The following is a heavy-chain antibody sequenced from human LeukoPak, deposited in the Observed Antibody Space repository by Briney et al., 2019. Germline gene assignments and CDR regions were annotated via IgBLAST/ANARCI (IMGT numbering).Heavy chain of an antibody. CDR1: GFTFSNYP. V-gene: IGHV3-23*01. Sequence: GGSLRLSCAASGFTFSNYPMNWVRQAPGKGLEWVSAISGSGGSTFYADSVKGRFTISRDNSKNALYLQMNSLRAEDTAIYYCAKEFTANWYNWLDPWGQGTLVTVSS. CDR2: ISGSGGST. J-gene: IGHJ5*02. CDR3: AKEFTANWYNWLDP. D-gene: IGHD1-1*01.